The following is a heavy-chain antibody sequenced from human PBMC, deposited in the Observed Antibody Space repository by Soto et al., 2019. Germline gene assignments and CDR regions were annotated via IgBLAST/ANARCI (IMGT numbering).Heavy chain of an antibody. CDR3: ARDSSTNREFTFDY. CDR2: INPSGGST. CDR1: GYFFTTYY. J-gene: IGHJ4*02. V-gene: IGHV1-46*01. D-gene: IGHD2-2*01. Sequence: ASVKVSCKASGYFFTTYYMPWVRQAPGQGLEWMGIINPSGGSTNFAQKFQVRVTMTRDTPTSTVYMELRSLRSDDTAVYFCARDSSTNREFTFDYWGQGTPVTVSS.